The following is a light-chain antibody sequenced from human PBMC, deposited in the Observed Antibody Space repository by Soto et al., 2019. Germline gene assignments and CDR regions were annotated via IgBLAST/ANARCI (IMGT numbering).Light chain of an antibody. CDR2: GTS. J-gene: IGKJ4*02. V-gene: IGKV1D-16*01. CDR1: QDVGGF. CDR3: HQYDRYPRT. Sequence: DVQMTQSPSLLSASVGDRVTITCRASQDVGGFVAWYQHKPATDPKPLIYGTSALKSGVPSRFSGSRSGTDFTLTISSLQPEDFGTYYCHQYDRYPRTFGGGTKVEI.